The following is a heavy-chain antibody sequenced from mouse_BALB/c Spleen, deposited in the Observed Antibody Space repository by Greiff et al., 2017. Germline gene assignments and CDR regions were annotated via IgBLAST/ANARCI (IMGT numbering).Heavy chain of an antibody. V-gene: IGHV3-2*02. CDR1: GYSITSDYA. Sequence: EVQLQESGPGLVKPSQSLSLTCTVTGYSITSDYAWNWIRQFPGNKLEWMGYISYSGSTSYNPSLKSRISITRDTSKNQFFLQLNSVTTEDTATYYCARYGYDSSYFDYWGQGTTLTVSS. D-gene: IGHD2-2*01. J-gene: IGHJ2*01. CDR3: ARYGYDSSYFDY. CDR2: ISYSGST.